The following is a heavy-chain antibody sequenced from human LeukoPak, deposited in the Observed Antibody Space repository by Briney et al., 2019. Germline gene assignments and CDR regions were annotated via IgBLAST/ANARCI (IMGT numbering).Heavy chain of an antibody. CDR2: ISGSSSYI. D-gene: IGHD2-2*01. V-gene: IGHV3-21*01. CDR1: GFTFSTYS. CDR3: ARETDCSSTSCYAGSDY. Sequence: PGGSLRLSCAASGFTFSTYSMNWVRQAPGKGLEWVSSISGSSSYIYYADSVKGRFTISRDSAQNSLYLQMNSLRAEDTAVYYCARETDCSSTSCYAGSDYWGQGTLVTVSS. J-gene: IGHJ4*02.